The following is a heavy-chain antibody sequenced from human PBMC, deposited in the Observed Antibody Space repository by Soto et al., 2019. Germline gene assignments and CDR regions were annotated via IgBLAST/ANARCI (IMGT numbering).Heavy chain of an antibody. CDR3: AKESEDLTSNFDY. J-gene: IGHJ4*02. CDR1: GXXFTRYX. V-gene: IGHV3-21*01. Sequence: GGSLRLSFAASGXXFTRYXMNWVRQAQGKGLGWVSSISSPTSYIYYGDTMKGRFTISIVNAKNSLYLEMNSLRAEDTAGYYCAKESEDLTSNFDYWGQVTLFTVSS. CDR2: ISSPTSYI.